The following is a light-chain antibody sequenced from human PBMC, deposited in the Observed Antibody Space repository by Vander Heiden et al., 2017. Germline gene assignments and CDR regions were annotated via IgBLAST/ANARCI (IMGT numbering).Light chain of an antibody. J-gene: IGKJ4*01. Sequence: IVFTQSLATLPSPPGGRSTLSGRVGQGVSSYLAWYQQKPGQAPGLLIYDASNRATGIPARCSGSGSGTDFTLTISSLEPEDFAVYYCQQRSNWPPNTFGGGTKVEIK. CDR3: QQRSNWPPNT. V-gene: IGKV3-11*01. CDR1: QGVSSY. CDR2: DAS.